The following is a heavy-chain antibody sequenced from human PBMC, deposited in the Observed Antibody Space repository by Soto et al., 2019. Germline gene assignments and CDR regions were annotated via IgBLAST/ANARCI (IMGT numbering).Heavy chain of an antibody. CDR3: ARGRGDSSFYYYYIDV. CDR2: MNPNTGNT. D-gene: IGHD2-21*02. V-gene: IGHV1-8*01. CDR1: GYTFTNYD. Sequence: QVQLVQSGAAVKRPGASVKVSCKASGYTFTNYDISWVRQATGQGLEWMGWMNPNTGNTGYAERFQGRGIITRKTSITTGYMEPSSLRSQDTAVYYCARGRGDSSFYYYYIDVGGKGATVTVSS. J-gene: IGHJ6*03.